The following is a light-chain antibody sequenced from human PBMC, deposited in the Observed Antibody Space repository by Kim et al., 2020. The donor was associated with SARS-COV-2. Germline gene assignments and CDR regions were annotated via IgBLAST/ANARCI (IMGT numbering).Light chain of an antibody. CDR2: GAS. J-gene: IGKJ2*01. CDR3: QQYKNWPYT. V-gene: IGKV3-15*01. CDR1: QTISSS. Sequence: SVSPGQRATRSCRASQTISSSLAWYQQKPGQAPMLLIYGASTRATGVPARFSGSGSGTEFTLTISTLQSEDFAVYYCQQYKNWPYTFGQGTKLEI.